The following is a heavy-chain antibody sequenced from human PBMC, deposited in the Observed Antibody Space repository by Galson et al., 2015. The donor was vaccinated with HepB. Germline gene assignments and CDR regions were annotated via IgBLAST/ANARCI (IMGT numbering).Heavy chain of an antibody. J-gene: IGHJ4*02. Sequence: TLSLTCSVSGDSITTENYYWNWLRQPAGGGLEWIGRIYGSGTTYNNPSLNSRVTMSLDRYNNQFSLNMISMTAADSAVYYCARGRNGRNDFDTWGQGTLVTVSS. V-gene: IGHV4-61*02. CDR1: GDSITTENYY. CDR2: IYGSGTT. D-gene: IGHD2-8*01. CDR3: ARGRNGRNDFDT.